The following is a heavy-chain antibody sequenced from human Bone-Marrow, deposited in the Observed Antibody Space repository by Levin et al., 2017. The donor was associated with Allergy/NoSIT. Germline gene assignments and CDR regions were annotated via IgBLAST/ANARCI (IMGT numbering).Heavy chain of an antibody. D-gene: IGHD6-19*01. CDR1: GFTFSSYS. CDR2: ISPSSSSI. CDR3: ARAAYSSGPDY. V-gene: IGHV3-48*02. J-gene: IGHJ4*02. Sequence: LSLTCAASGFTFSSYSMNWVRQAPGKGLEWVSYISPSSSSIYYADSVKGRFTISRDNAKNSLYLQMNSLRDDDTAVYYCARAAYSSGPDYWGQGTLVTVSS.